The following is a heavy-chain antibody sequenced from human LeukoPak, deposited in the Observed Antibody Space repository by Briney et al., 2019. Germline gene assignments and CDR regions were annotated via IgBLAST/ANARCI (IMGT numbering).Heavy chain of an antibody. D-gene: IGHD4-23*01. CDR2: ISSSTYI. V-gene: IGHV3-21*01. Sequence: GGSLRLSCAASGFTISTYSMNWVRQAPGKGLEWVSSISSSTYIYYADSVKGRFTISRDNAKNSLYLQMNSLRPEDTAVYSCARETTVVIFDYWGQGTLVTVSS. CDR3: ARETTVVIFDY. CDR1: GFTISTYS. J-gene: IGHJ4*02.